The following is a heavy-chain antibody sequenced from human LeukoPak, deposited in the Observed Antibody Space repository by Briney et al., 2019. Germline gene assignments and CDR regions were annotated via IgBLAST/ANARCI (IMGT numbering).Heavy chain of an antibody. D-gene: IGHD3-10*01. Sequence: GASVKVSCKASGYTFTSYDLNWVRQATGQGLEWMGWMNPNSGNTGYAQKFQGRVTMTRNTSISTAYMELSSLTSEDTALYYCARRIRGAPTDYWGQGTLVTVSS. CDR3: ARRIRGAPTDY. V-gene: IGHV1-8*01. J-gene: IGHJ4*02. CDR2: MNPNSGNT. CDR1: GYTFTSYD.